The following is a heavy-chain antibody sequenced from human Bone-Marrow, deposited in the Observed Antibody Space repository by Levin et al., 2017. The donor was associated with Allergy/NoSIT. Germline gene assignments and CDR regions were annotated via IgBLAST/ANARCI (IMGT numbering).Heavy chain of an antibody. CDR1: GGSISSSSYY. V-gene: IGHV4-39*01. J-gene: IGHJ1*01. CDR2: IYYSGST. Sequence: SETLSLTCTVSGGSISSSSYYWGWIRQPPGKGLEWIGSIYYSGSTYYNPSLKSRVTISVDTSKSQFSLKLSSVTAADTAVYYCARPDPTIAAAAPGYFQHWGQGTLVTVSS. D-gene: IGHD6-13*01. CDR3: ARPDPTIAAAAPGYFQH.